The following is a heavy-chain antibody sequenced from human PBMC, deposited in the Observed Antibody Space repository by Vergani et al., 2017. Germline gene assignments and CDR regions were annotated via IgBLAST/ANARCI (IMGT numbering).Heavy chain of an antibody. V-gene: IGHV1-46*01. Sequence: QVQLVQSGAEVKKPGASVKVSCKASGYTFTSYYMHWVRQAPGQGLEWMGIINPSGGSTSYAQKFQGRVTMTRDTSTSTVYMELSSLRSEDTAVYYCARSDRIVGATGNWFDPWGQGTLVTVSS. CDR2: INPSGGST. CDR1: GYTFTSYY. D-gene: IGHD1-26*01. CDR3: ARSDRIVGATGNWFDP. J-gene: IGHJ5*02.